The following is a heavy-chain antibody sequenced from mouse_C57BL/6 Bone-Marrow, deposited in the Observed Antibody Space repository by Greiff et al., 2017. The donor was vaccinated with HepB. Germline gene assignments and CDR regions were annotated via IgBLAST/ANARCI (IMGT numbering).Heavy chain of an antibody. CDR1: GFTFSDYG. D-gene: IGHD1-1*01. Sequence: EVKVVESGGGSVKPGGSLKLSCAASGFTFSDYGMHWVRQAPEKGLEWVAYISSGSSTIYYADTVKGRFTISRDNAKNTLFLQMTSLRSEDTAMYYCARGYYYGSSPFAYWGQGTLVTVSA. V-gene: IGHV5-17*01. CDR2: ISSGSSTI. CDR3: ARGYYYGSSPFAY. J-gene: IGHJ3*01.